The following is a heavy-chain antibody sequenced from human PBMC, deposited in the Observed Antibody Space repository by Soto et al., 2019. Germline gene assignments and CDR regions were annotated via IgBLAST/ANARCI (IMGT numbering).Heavy chain of an antibody. J-gene: IGHJ5*02. Sequence: QLQLQESGPGLVKPSETLSLTCTVSGGSISSSSYYWGWIRQPPGKGLEWIGSIYYSGSTYYNPSLKSRVTISVEPSKNHFSLKLSSVTAADTAVYYCARAGYSRTSWFDPWGQGTLVTVSS. D-gene: IGHD6-13*01. CDR2: IYYSGST. V-gene: IGHV4-39*02. CDR3: ARAGYSRTSWFDP. CDR1: GGSISSSSYY.